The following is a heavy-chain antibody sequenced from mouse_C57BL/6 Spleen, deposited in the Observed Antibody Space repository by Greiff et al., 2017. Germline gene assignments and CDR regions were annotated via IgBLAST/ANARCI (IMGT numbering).Heavy chain of an antibody. V-gene: IGHV14-3*01. CDR3: ARVEAAQATWDY. CDR2: IDPANGNT. D-gene: IGHD3-2*02. J-gene: IGHJ2*01. CDR1: GFNIKNTY. Sequence: DVKLVESVAELVRPGASVKLSCTASGFNIKNTYMHWVKQRPEQGLEWIGRIDPANGNTKYAPKFQGKATITADTSSNTAYLQLSSLTSEDTAIYYCARVEAAQATWDYWGQGTTLTVSS.